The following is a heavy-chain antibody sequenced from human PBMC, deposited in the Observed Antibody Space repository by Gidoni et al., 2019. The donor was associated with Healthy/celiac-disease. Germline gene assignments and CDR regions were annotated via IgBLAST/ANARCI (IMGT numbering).Heavy chain of an antibody. D-gene: IGHD3-22*01. Sequence: QVQLQESGPGLVKPSETLSLTCTVSGYSISSGYYWGWIRQPPGKGLEWIGSIYHSGSTYYNPSLKSRVTISVDTSKNQFSLKLSSVTAADTAVYYCAREGLGYYYDSSGQGYFDYWGQGTLVTVSS. J-gene: IGHJ4*02. CDR3: AREGLGYYYDSSGQGYFDY. CDR2: IYHSGST. V-gene: IGHV4-38-2*02. CDR1: GYSISSGYY.